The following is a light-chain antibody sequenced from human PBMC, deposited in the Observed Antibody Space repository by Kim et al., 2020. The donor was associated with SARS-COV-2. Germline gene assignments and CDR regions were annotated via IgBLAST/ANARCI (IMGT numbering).Light chain of an antibody. V-gene: IGLV2-14*04. Sequence: GQSITISCTGTSRDVGAYNYVSWYQQHPGKAPKVMIYDVSKRPSGVSNRFSGSKSGNTASLTISGLQAEDEADYYCSSYTTTTTSVFGGGTQLTVL. J-gene: IGLJ3*02. CDR2: DVS. CDR1: SRDVGAYNY. CDR3: SSYTTTTTSV.